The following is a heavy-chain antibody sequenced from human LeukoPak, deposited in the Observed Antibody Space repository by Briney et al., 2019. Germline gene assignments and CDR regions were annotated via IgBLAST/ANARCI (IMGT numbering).Heavy chain of an antibody. D-gene: IGHD3-10*01. CDR3: AKAYYHDSGTHHKHFGPPYFDY. V-gene: IGHV3-43*02. Sequence: GGSLRLSCAASGFTFDDHALHWVRQAPGKGLEWVSLISGDGNTTYYADSVKGRFTISRDNSRNSLFLQMNSLRTEDTALYYCAKAYYHDSGTHHKHFGPPYFDYWGQGTLVTVSS. CDR2: ISGDGNTT. J-gene: IGHJ4*02. CDR1: GFTFDDHA.